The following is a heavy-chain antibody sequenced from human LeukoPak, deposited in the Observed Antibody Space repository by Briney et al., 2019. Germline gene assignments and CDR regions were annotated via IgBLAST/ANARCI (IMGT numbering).Heavy chain of an antibody. Sequence: EASVKVSFKASGYTFTGYYMHWVRQAPGQGLEGMGWINPNSGGTNYSQKFQGRVTMTRDMSISTAYMELSRLRSDDTAVYYCARMGSGSSSSSNYWGQGTLVTVSS. V-gene: IGHV1-2*02. J-gene: IGHJ4*02. CDR1: GYTFTGYY. D-gene: IGHD6-6*01. CDR2: INPNSGGT. CDR3: ARMGSGSSSSSNY.